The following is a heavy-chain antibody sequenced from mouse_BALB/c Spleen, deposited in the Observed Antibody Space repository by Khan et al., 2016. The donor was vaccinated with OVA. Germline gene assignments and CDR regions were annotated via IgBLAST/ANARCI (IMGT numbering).Heavy chain of an antibody. V-gene: IGHV5-6*01. D-gene: IGHD4-1*01. Sequence: EVQLVESGGDLVKPGGSLKLSCAASGFTFSSYSMSWVRQTPDKRLEWVASINSDGDYTYYPDSVKGRFTISRDNAKNTLYLQMSSLKSEDTAMYYCASHLTGSFAYWGQGTLVTVSA. CDR3: ASHLTGSFAY. J-gene: IGHJ3*01. CDR2: INSDGDYT. CDR1: GFTFSSYS.